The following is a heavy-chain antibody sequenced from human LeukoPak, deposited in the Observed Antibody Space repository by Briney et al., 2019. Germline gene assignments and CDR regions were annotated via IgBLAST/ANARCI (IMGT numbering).Heavy chain of an antibody. CDR1: GGSFSGYY. CDR3: ARGTMVRGVIV. V-gene: IGHV3-66*01. J-gene: IGHJ4*02. D-gene: IGHD3-10*01. Sequence: ETLSLTCAVYGGSFSGYYWSWVRQAPGKGLEWFSVIYSGGSTYYADSVKGRFTISRDNSKNTLYLQMNSLRAEDTAVYYCARGTMVRGVIVWGQGTLVTVSS. CDR2: IYSGGST.